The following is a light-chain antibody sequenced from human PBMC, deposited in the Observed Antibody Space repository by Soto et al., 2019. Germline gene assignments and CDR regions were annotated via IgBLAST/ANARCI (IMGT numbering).Light chain of an antibody. CDR1: QGVSNL. Sequence: DIQMTQSPSSLSASVGDIVTITCRASQGVSNLLAWYQQRPGKAPNILIYAASSLQSGVPSRFRGSASGTEFTLTISSLQPEDFGTCYCQQAKSFPLTFGRGTKLGIK. CDR3: QQAKSFPLT. J-gene: IGKJ3*01. V-gene: IGKV1-12*01. CDR2: AAS.